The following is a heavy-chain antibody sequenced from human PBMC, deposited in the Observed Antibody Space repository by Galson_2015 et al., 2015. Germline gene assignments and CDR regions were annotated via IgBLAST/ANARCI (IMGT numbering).Heavy chain of an antibody. CDR3: AKVFSGSSYGSVDS. CDR1: GFTFATYA. J-gene: IGHJ4*02. V-gene: IGHV3-23*01. CDR2: ISGSGSGLTT. Sequence: SLRLSCAASGFTFATYAMSWVRQAPGKGLEWVSVISGSGSGLTTYYTDSVKGRFTISRDYSKNTLYLQMNSLRAEDTAVYYCAKVFSGSSYGSVDSWGQGPLVPVSS. D-gene: IGHD3-10*01.